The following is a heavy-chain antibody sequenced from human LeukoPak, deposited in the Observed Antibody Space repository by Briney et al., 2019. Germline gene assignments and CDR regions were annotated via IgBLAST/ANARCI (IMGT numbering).Heavy chain of an antibody. CDR3: ARGGALGGYCGGDCYPITFGY. J-gene: IGHJ4*02. Sequence: ASVKVSCKASGYTFTSYAMHWVRQAPGQRLEWMGWINAGNGNTKYSQKFQGRVTITRDTSASTAYMELSSLRSEDTAVYYCARGGALGGYCGGDCYPITFGYWGQGTLVTVSS. D-gene: IGHD2-21*02. V-gene: IGHV1-3*01. CDR1: GYTFTSYA. CDR2: INAGNGNT.